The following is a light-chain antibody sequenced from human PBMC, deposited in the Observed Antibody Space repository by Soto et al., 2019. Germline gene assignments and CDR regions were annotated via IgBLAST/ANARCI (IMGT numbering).Light chain of an antibody. V-gene: IGKV3-20*01. Sequence: EIVLTQSPGTLSPSPGERATLSCRTSQSVSSGYLAWYQQKPGQAPRLLIYGASSRATGIPDRFSGSGSGTDFTLTISRLEPEDFAVYYCQQYGTSFWTFGQGTKVDIK. CDR2: GAS. J-gene: IGKJ1*01. CDR3: QQYGTSFWT. CDR1: QSVSSGY.